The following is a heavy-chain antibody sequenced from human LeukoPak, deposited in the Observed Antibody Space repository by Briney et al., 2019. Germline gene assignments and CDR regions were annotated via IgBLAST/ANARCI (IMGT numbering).Heavy chain of an antibody. CDR1: GYSFTSYW. Sequence: GESLKISCTGSGYSFTSYWIGWVREMPGKGLEWMGIIYPGDSDTRYSPSFQGQVTISADKSISTAYLQWSSLRASDTPMYYCARRVAGSYHDAFDIWGQGTMVTVSS. CDR2: IYPGDSDT. J-gene: IGHJ3*02. V-gene: IGHV5-51*01. D-gene: IGHD1-26*01. CDR3: ARRVAGSYHDAFDI.